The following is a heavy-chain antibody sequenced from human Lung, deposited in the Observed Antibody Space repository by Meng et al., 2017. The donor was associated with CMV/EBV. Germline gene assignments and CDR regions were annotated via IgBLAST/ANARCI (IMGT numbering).Heavy chain of an antibody. CDR2: IYYSGST. CDR1: GGSISSSSYY. CDR3: ARARQESFIVGATAFDY. V-gene: IGHV4-39*07. Sequence: SETLSLXCTVSGGSISSSSYYWGWIRQPPGQGLEWIGSIYYSGSTYYNPSLKSRVTISVDTSKNQFSLKLSSVTAADTAVYYCARARQESFIVGATAFDYWGQGXLVTVSS. D-gene: IGHD1-26*01. J-gene: IGHJ4*02.